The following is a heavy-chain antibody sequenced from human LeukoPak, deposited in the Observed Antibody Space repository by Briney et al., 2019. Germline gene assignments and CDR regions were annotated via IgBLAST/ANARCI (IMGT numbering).Heavy chain of an antibody. D-gene: IGHD2-15*01. J-gene: IGHJ4*02. V-gene: IGHV3-30*03. CDR1: GFKNYG. CDR3: ARGCRYCSGGSQDY. CDR2: ISYDGSNK. Sequence: PGGSLRLSCAASGFKNYGMHWVRQAPGKGLECMAIISYDGSNKYYADSVKGRFTISRDNSKNTLYLQMNSLRAEDTAVYYCARGCRYCSGGSQDYWGQGTLVTVSS.